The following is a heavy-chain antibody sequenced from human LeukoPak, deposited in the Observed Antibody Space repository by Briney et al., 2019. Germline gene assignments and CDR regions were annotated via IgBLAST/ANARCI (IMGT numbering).Heavy chain of an antibody. CDR3: ARGGYSYGSRPYDY. D-gene: IGHD5-18*01. J-gene: IGHJ4*02. V-gene: IGHV4-59*01. Sequence: SETLSLTCTVSGASISSYYWNWIRQPPGKGLEWIGSILYSGSTNYNPSLKSRVSISVDTSKNQFSLKLSSVTAADTAVYYCARGGYSYGSRPYDYWGQGTLVTVSS. CDR1: GASISSYY. CDR2: ILYSGST.